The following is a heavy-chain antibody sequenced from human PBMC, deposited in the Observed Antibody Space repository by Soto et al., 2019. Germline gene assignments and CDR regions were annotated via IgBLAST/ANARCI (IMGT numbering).Heavy chain of an antibody. CDR2: IWYDGSNK. D-gene: IGHD1-1*01. CDR3: ARDAMTTRDYYYYYMDV. Sequence: QVQLVESGGGVVQPGRSLRLSCAASGFTFSSYGMHWVRQAPGKGLECVAVIWYDGSNKYYADSVKGRFTISRDNSKNTLYLQMNSLRAEDTAVYYCARDAMTTRDYYYYYMDVWGKGTTVTVSS. CDR1: GFTFSSYG. V-gene: IGHV3-33*01. J-gene: IGHJ6*03.